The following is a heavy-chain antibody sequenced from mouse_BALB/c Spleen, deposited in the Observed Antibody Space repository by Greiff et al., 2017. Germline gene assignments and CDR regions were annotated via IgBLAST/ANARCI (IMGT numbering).Heavy chain of an antibody. Sequence: SGTVLARPGASVKMSCKASGYTFTSYWMHWVKQRPGQGLEWIGAIYPGNSDTSYNQKFKGKAKLTAVTSTSTAYMELSSLTNEDSAVYYCTIYGNYDYYAMDYWGQGTSVTVSS. CDR3: TIYGNYDYYAMDY. D-gene: IGHD2-1*01. V-gene: IGHV1-5*01. CDR2: IYPGNSDT. J-gene: IGHJ4*01. CDR1: GYTFTSYW.